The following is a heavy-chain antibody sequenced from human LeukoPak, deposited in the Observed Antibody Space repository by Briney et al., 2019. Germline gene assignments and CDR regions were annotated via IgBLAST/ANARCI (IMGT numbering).Heavy chain of an antibody. CDR3: ARRAGAYSHPYDY. V-gene: IGHV3-30*03. Sequence: PGGSLRLSCAASGFTFSYYGMHWVRQAPGKGLEWVAVISYDGNTKSYADSVKGRFTLSRDNSKNTLYLQMNSLRAEDTAVYYCARRAGAYSHPYDYWGQGTLVTVSS. J-gene: IGHJ4*02. D-gene: IGHD4/OR15-4a*01. CDR1: GFTFSYYG. CDR2: ISYDGNTK.